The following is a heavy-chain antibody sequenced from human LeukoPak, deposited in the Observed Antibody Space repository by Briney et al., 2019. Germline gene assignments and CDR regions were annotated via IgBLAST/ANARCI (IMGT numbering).Heavy chain of an antibody. D-gene: IGHD3-9*01. V-gene: IGHV4-39*01. CDR3: ARHKDDILTGYGY. J-gene: IGHJ4*02. CDR1: GGSISSSSYY. CDR2: IYYSGST. Sequence: SETLSLTCTVSGGSISSSSYYWGWIRQPPGKGRGWIGSIYYSGSTYYNPSLKSRVTISVDTSKNQFSLKLSSVTAADTAVYYCARHKDDILTGYGYWGQGTLVTVSS.